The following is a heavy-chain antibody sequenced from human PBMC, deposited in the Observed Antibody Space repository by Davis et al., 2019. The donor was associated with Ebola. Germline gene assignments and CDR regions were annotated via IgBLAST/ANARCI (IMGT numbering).Heavy chain of an antibody. J-gene: IGHJ4*02. CDR2: IWYDGSNK. D-gene: IGHD4-17*01. V-gene: IGHV3-33*01. Sequence: GGSLRLSCAASGFTFSSYGMHWVRQAPGKGLEWVAVIWYDGSNKYYADSVKGRFTISRDNSNNLLYLQMNSLRAEDTAVYYCARVNRHGDPDYWGQGTLVTVSS. CDR1: GFTFSSYG. CDR3: ARVNRHGDPDY.